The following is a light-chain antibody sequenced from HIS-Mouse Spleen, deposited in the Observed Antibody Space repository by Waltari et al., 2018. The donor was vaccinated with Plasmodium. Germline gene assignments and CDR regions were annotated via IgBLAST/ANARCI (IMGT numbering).Light chain of an antibody. CDR2: RNN. CDR3: AAWDDSLSGRV. CDR1: RSNIGSNY. Sequence: QSVLTQPPSASGTPGQRVTIPCSGSRSNIGSNYVYWYQQLPGTAPKLLIYRNNQRPSGVPDRFSGSKSGTSASLAISGLRSEDEADYYCAAWDDSLSGRVFGGGTKLTV. J-gene: IGLJ3*02. V-gene: IGLV1-47*01.